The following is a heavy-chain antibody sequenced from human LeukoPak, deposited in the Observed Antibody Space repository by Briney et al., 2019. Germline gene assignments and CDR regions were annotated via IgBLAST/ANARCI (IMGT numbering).Heavy chain of an antibody. Sequence: GGXLRLSCXASXFTFSSYSMTWVRRAPGTGVEWVSSISFGGGHIFYTDSVKGRFTIFRDDSKNSLYLEMNSLRAEDTAVYFCARIVLTPPYGMDVWGQGTTVTVS. J-gene: IGHJ6*02. D-gene: IGHD2/OR15-2a*01. V-gene: IGHV3-21*01. CDR3: ARIVLTPPYGMDV. CDR2: ISFGGGHI. CDR1: XFTFSSYS.